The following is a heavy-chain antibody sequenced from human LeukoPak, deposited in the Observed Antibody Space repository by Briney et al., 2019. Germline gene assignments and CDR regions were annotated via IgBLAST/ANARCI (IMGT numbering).Heavy chain of an antibody. J-gene: IGHJ4*02. Sequence: KAGGSLRLSRAASGFIFTNGWMSWVRQAPGKGLEWVGHIKSKTYGGATDYAAPVKGRFTISRDDSKTTVFLQMSSLKSEDTAVYYCTTEGGHLHSNPFDYWGQGTLVTVSS. V-gene: IGHV3-15*01. CDR1: GFIFTNGW. D-gene: IGHD2-15*01. CDR3: TTEGGHLHSNPFDY. CDR2: IKSKTYGGAT.